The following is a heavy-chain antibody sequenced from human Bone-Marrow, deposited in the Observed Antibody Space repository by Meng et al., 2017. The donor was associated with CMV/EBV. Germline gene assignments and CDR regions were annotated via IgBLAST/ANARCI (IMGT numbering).Heavy chain of an antibody. CDR2: IQVIGHT. CDR3: AGSRPGGGACDY. Sequence: QVRIQKTGPGLAKPSETLSPTCIVSGASIKNYNWNWVRQPAGQGLEWIGLIQVIGHTVYNPSLKSRVTVSLDASKSQFSLTLNSVTAADTATYYCAGSRPGGGACDYWGQGILVTVSS. J-gene: IGHJ4*02. V-gene: IGHV4-4*07. D-gene: IGHD3-16*01. CDR1: GASIKNYN.